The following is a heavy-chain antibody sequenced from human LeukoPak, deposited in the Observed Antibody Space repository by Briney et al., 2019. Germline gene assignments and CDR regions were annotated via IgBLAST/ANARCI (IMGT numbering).Heavy chain of an antibody. Sequence: SETLSLTCTVSGGSVSSGSYYWSWIRQPPGKGLEWIGYIYYSGSTNYNPSLKIRVTISVDMSKNQFSLRLSSVTTADTAVYYCARVPGGGTAANWGQGTMVTVSS. CDR3: ARVPGGGTAAN. D-gene: IGHD1-7*01. V-gene: IGHV4-61*01. CDR2: IYYSGST. J-gene: IGHJ3*01. CDR1: GGSVSSGSYY.